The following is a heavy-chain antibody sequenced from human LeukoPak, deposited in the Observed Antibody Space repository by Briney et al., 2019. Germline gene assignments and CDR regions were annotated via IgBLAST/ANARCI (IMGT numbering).Heavy chain of an antibody. CDR1: GFTFSNAW. CDR2: IKSKTDGGTT. V-gene: IGHV3-15*01. J-gene: IGHJ3*01. D-gene: IGHD3-22*01. Sequence: GGSLRLSCAASGFTFSNAWMSWVRQAPGKGLEWVGRIKSKTDGGTTDYAAPVKGRFTISRDDSKNTLYLQMNSLKTEDTAVYYCTTGDYYDSSGYLNWGQGTMVTVSS. CDR3: TTGDYYDSSGYLN.